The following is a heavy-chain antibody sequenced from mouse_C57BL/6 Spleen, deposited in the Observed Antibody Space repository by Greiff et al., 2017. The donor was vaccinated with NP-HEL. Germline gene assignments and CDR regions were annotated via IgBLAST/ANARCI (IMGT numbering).Heavy chain of an antibody. V-gene: IGHV5-17*01. Sequence: EVQLVESGGGLVKPGGSLKLSCAASGFTFSDYGMHWVRQAPEKGLEWVAYISSGSSTIYYADTVKGRFTISRDNAKNTLFLQMTSLRSEDTAMYYCARKEVTGPHWYFDVWGTGTTVTVSS. CDR2: ISSGSSTI. D-gene: IGHD4-1*01. CDR1: GFTFSDYG. J-gene: IGHJ1*03. CDR3: ARKEVTGPHWYFDV.